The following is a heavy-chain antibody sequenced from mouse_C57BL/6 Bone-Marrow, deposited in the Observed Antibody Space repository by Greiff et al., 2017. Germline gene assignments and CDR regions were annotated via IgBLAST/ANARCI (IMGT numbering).Heavy chain of an antibody. CDR1: GYTFTCSW. D-gene: IGHD2-4*01. J-gene: IGHJ1*03. CDR3: ARRDYRWYFDV. V-gene: IGHV1-55*01. Sequence: VQLQQSGPELVKPGASVKMSCKASGYTFTCSWITWVKQRPGPGLEWVGEIDPGSGNTNYNEKFKSKATLTVDTSSCTAYMQLSSLTSEDSAVYCCARRDYRWYFDVWGTGTTVTVSS. CDR2: IDPGSGNT.